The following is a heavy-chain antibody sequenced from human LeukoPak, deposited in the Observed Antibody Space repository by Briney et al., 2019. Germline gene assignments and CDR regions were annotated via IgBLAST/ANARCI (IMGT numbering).Heavy chain of an antibody. CDR2: IYYSGST. J-gene: IGHJ4*02. D-gene: IGHD4-17*01. CDR3: ARRVNYGDYFDY. V-gene: IGHV4-59*12. Sequence: SETLSLTCTVSVGSISSYYWSWIRQPPGKGLEWIGYIYYSGSTNYNPSLKSRVTMSVDTSKNQFSLKLRSLTAADTAVYYCARRVNYGDYFDYWGQGTLVTVSS. CDR1: VGSISSYY.